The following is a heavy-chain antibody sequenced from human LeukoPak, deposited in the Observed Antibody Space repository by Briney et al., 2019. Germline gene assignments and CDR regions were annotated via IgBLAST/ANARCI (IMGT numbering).Heavy chain of an antibody. D-gene: IGHD3-9*01. V-gene: IGHV4-59*01. CDR1: GGSISSYY. J-gene: IGHJ4*02. CDR3: ASTDILTGTTFDC. Sequence: KPSETLSLTCTVSGGSISSYYWSWIRQPPGKGLEWIGYIYYSGSTNYNPPLKSRVTITVDTSKNQFSLTLSSVTAADTAVYYCASTDILTGTTFDCWGRGTLVTVSS. CDR2: IYYSGST.